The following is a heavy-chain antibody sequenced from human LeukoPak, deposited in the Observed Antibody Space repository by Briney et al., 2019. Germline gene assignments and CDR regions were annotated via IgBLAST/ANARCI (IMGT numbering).Heavy chain of an antibody. Sequence: SETLSLTCAVSGYSISNGYYWGWIRPPPGKGLEWIGSIYRSGNTYHNPSLKSGVTLSVDTSNNQFSLRLSTLTAADTAVYYWARLAAATSFDYWGQGTLVTVSS. J-gene: IGHJ4*02. CDR2: IYRSGNT. CDR1: GYSISNGYY. CDR3: ARLAAATSFDY. V-gene: IGHV4-38-2*01. D-gene: IGHD1-26*01.